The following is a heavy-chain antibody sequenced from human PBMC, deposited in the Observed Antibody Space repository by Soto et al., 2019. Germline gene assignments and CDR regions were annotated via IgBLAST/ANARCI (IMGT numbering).Heavy chain of an antibody. D-gene: IGHD3-10*01. Sequence: PSETLSLTCTVSGGSISSSSYYWGWIRQPPGTGLEWIGTIYYSGTTYYNPSLRSRVTISVDTSKNQFSLKLTSVTAADTAVYYCARDPELWFVYPWGQGTLVTVSS. V-gene: IGHV4-39*01. CDR3: ARDPELWFVYP. CDR2: IYYSGTT. CDR1: GGSISSSSYY. J-gene: IGHJ5*02.